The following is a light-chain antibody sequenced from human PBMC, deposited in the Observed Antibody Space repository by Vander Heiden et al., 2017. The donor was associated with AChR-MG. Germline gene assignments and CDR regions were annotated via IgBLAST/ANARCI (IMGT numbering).Light chain of an antibody. CDR1: QSISSY. Sequence: DIQMTQSPSSLSASVGDRVTITCRASQSISSYLNWYQQKPGKAPKLLIYAASSLQSGVPSRFSGSGSGTDFTLTISRLQPEDFATYYCQQSYSFYTFGQGTKLEIK. CDR3: QQSYSFYT. J-gene: IGKJ2*01. V-gene: IGKV1-39*01. CDR2: AAS.